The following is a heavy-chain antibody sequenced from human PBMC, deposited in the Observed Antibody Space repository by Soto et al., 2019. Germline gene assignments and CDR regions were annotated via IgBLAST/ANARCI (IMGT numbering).Heavy chain of an antibody. D-gene: IGHD3-3*01. CDR2: INSDGSTT. CDR1: GFTFSNYW. Sequence: EVQLVESGGGLLQPGGSLRLSCAASGFTFSNYWMNWVRQAPGKGLVWVSRINSDGSTTNYADSVKGRFTISRDNAKNTLHLQMNSLRAADTAVYYCARIDFWSGMDVWGQGTTVTVSS. CDR3: ARIDFWSGMDV. J-gene: IGHJ6*02. V-gene: IGHV3-74*01.